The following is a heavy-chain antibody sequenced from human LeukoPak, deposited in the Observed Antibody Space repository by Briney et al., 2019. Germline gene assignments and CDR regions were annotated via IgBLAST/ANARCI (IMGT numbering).Heavy chain of an antibody. J-gene: IGHJ4*02. Sequence: ASVKVSCKASGYTFTSYFLHWVRQAPGQGLEWMGIINTGSGDTNRAQKFQGRVTMTRDTSASTVYMELSSLRSDDTAVYYCAREFPGGYFDYWGLGTLVTVSS. CDR1: GYTFTSYF. CDR2: INTGSGDT. CDR3: AREFPGGYFDY. V-gene: IGHV1-46*01.